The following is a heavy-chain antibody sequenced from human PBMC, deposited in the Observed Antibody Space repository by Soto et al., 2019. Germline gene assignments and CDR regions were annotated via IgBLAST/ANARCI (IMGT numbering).Heavy chain of an antibody. CDR1: GFTFDDYA. J-gene: IGHJ6*03. CDR2: ISWNSGSI. Sequence: EVQLVESGGGLVQPGGSLRLSCAASGFTFDDYAMHWVRQAPGKGLEWVSGISWNSGSIGYADSVKGRFTISRDNAKNSLYLQMNSLRAEDTALYYCAKEAGFLEGHYYMDVWGKGTTVTVSS. D-gene: IGHD3-3*01. V-gene: IGHV3-9*01. CDR3: AKEAGFLEGHYYMDV.